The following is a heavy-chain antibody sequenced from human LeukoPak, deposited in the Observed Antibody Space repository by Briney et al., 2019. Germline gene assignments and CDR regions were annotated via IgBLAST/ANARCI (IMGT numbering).Heavy chain of an antibody. V-gene: IGHV4-59*01. CDR1: GGSTSSYH. D-gene: IGHD3-10*01. Sequence: PSETLSLTCTVSGGSTSSYHWNWIRQPPGKGLEWIGYIYCSGSTNYNPSLKSRVTISVDTSKNQFSLKLSSVTAADTAVYYCAREHYYGSGIDYWGQGTLVTVSS. CDR2: IYCSGST. J-gene: IGHJ4*02. CDR3: AREHYYGSGIDY.